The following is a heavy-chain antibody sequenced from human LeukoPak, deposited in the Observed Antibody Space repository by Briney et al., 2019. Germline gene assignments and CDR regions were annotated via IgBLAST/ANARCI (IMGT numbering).Heavy chain of an antibody. CDR1: GYTFTSYG. V-gene: IGHV1-18*01. CDR2: ISAYNGNT. D-gene: IGHD3-22*01. Sequence: ASVKVSCKASGYTFTSYGISWVRQAPGQGLEWMGWISAYNGNTNYAQKLQGKVTVTTDTSTSTAYMELRSLRSEDTAVYYCARSGLGLSYDSSGYYLGYWGQGTLVTVSS. CDR3: ARSGLGLSYDSSGYYLGY. J-gene: IGHJ4*02.